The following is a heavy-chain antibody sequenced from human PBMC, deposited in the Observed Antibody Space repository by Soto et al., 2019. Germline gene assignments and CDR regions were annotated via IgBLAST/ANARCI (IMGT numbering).Heavy chain of an antibody. D-gene: IGHD3-3*01. CDR3: TTLGP. V-gene: IGHV1-69*02. Sequence: QLVQSGTEVKRPGTSVKVSCKASGETISRFTVGWVRQAPGQGLEWRGRNHDGLTQTHFVETFQGRLSFTADTGANTVYMELTNLTSADTAVYYCTTLGPWGQGTLVSVPS. CDR1: GETISRFT. CDR2: NHDGLTQT. J-gene: IGHJ4*02.